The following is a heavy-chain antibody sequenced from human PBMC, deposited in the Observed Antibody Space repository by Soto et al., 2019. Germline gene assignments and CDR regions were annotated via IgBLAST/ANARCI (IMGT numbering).Heavy chain of an antibody. J-gene: IGHJ4*02. Sequence: GGSLRLSCAASGFTFSSYAMSWVRQAPGKGLEWVSAISGSGVNTYYADSVKGRFTISRDNSKNTLYLQMNSLRAEDTAVYYCAKEGYCSRSSCQFDSWGQGTLVTVSS. D-gene: IGHD2-15*01. V-gene: IGHV3-23*01. CDR2: ISGSGVNT. CDR3: AKEGYCSRSSCQFDS. CDR1: GFTFSSYA.